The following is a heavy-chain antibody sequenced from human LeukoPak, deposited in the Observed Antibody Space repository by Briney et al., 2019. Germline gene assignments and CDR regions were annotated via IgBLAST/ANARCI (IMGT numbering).Heavy chain of an antibody. J-gene: IGHJ4*02. Sequence: ASVKVSCKASGYTFTSYYMHWVRQAPGQGLEWMGIINPSGGSTSYAQKFQGRVTMTRDTSTSTVYMELSSLRSVDTAVYYCARDTVDRIAVAPENYWGQGTLVTVSS. CDR3: ARDTVDRIAVAPENY. D-gene: IGHD6-19*01. CDR2: INPSGGST. CDR1: GYTFTSYY. V-gene: IGHV1-46*01.